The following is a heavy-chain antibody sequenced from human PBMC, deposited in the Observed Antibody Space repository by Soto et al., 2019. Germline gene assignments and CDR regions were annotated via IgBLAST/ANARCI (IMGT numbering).Heavy chain of an antibody. CDR2: ISYSGTT. Sequence: PSETLSLTCTVSGGSISSYASFWSWIRQLPGKGPEWIAFISYSGTTSHNPSLQSRVTVSADTSKSQFSLNLTSVTAADTAVYYCARGGASSKWFAPWGQGIPVTVSS. J-gene: IGHJ5*02. CDR3: ARGGASSKWFAP. D-gene: IGHD2-15*01. V-gene: IGHV4-31*03. CDR1: GGSISSYASF.